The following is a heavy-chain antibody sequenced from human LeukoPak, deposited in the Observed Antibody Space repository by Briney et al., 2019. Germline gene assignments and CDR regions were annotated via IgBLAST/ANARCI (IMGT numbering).Heavy chain of an antibody. CDR1: GGSIRSYY. Sequence: SETLSLTCTVSGGSIRSYYWSWIRQPPGKGLEWIGYIYYSGSTNYNPSLKSRVTISVDTSKNQFSLKLSSVTAADTAVYYCAREPWGASGIWGQGTMVTVSS. J-gene: IGHJ3*02. CDR3: AREPWGASGI. V-gene: IGHV4-59*01. D-gene: IGHD3-10*01. CDR2: IYYSGST.